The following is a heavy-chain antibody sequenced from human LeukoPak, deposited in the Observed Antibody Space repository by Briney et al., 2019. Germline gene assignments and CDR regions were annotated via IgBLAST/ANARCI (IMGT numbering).Heavy chain of an antibody. Sequence: AAVKVSCKASGYTFTSYGISWVRHAPGQGLEWMAWISAYNGNTNYAQKLQGRVTMTTDTSTSTAYMELRSLRSDDTAVYYCARVAREGFGELWGYYYYGMDVWGQGTTVTVSS. CDR3: ARVAREGFGELWGYYYYGMDV. V-gene: IGHV1-18*01. CDR2: ISAYNGNT. CDR1: GYTFTSYG. D-gene: IGHD3-10*01. J-gene: IGHJ6*02.